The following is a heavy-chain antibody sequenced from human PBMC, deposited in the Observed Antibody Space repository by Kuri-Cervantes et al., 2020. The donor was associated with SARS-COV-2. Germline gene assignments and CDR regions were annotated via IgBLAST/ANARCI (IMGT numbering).Heavy chain of an antibody. Sequence: SETLSLTCTVSGYSISSGYYWGWIRQPPGKGLEWIGSIYHSGSTYYNPSLKSRVTISVDMSKNQFSLKLSSVTAADTAVYYCARSPPGDGAFDIWGQGTMVTVSS. D-gene: IGHD7-27*01. CDR2: IYHSGST. CDR1: GYSISSGYY. J-gene: IGHJ3*02. V-gene: IGHV4-38-2*02. CDR3: ARSPPGDGAFDI.